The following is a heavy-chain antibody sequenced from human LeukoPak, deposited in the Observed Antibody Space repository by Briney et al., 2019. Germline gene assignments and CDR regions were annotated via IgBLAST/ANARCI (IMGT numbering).Heavy chain of an antibody. V-gene: IGHV1-8*03. J-gene: IGHJ5*02. CDR1: GYIFTPYD. Sequence: GASVKVSCKASGYIFTPYDIVWGRQATGHGLEWMGWLNPNSGNAGYAQKFQGRVTISRNTSISTAYMELSSLRSDDTAIYYCASRKFLGWFDPWGQGNLVTVSS. CDR3: ASRKFLGWFDP. CDR2: LNPNSGNA. D-gene: IGHD7-27*01.